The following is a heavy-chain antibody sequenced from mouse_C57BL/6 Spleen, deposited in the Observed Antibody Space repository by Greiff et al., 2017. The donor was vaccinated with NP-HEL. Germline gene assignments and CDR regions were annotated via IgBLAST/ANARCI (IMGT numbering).Heavy chain of an antibody. J-gene: IGHJ2*01. CDR3: ARGDYGKGYFDY. V-gene: IGHV5-16*01. CDR1: GFTFSDYY. D-gene: IGHD1-1*01. Sequence: EVKLVESEGGLVQPGSSMKLSCTASGFTFSDYYMAWVRQVPEKGLEWVANINYDGSSTYYLDSLKSRFIISRDNAKNILYLQMSSLKSEDTATYYCARGDYGKGYFDYWGQGTTLTVSS. CDR2: INYDGSST.